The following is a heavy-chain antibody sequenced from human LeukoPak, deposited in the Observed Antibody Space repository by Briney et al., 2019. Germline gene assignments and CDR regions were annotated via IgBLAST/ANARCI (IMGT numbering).Heavy chain of an antibody. J-gene: IGHJ4*02. D-gene: IGHD2-2*01. V-gene: IGHV3-48*03. CDR2: ISSSGTTI. CDR3: ARRYCSSTSCSLDY. CDR1: GFTFSSYE. Sequence: QPGGSLRLSCAASGFTFSSYEMNWVRQAPGKELEWISYISSSGTTIYYADSVKGRFTVSRDNAKNSLFLQMNSLRAEDTAVYYCARRYCSSTSCSLDYWGQGTLVTVSS.